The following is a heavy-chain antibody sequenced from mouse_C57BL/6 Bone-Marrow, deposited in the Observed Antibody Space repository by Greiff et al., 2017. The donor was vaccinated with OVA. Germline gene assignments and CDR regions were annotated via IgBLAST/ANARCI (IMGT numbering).Heavy chain of an antibody. Sequence: EVQLQQSGAELVRPGASVKLSCTASGFNIKDDYMHWVKQRPEQGLEWIGWIDPENGDTEYASKFQGKATITADTSSNTAYLQLSSLTSEDTAVEYCTTHYGSSYWYFGVWGTGTTVTVSS. CDR3: TTHYGSSYWYFGV. D-gene: IGHD1-1*01. CDR1: GFNIKDDY. V-gene: IGHV14-4*01. CDR2: IDPENGDT. J-gene: IGHJ1*03.